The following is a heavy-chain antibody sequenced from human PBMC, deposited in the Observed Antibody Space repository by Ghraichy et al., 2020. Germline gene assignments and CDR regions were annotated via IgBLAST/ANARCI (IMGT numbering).Heavy chain of an antibody. J-gene: IGHJ2*01. CDR3: ARGSNYDFWIGYYNFGISPWYFDL. CDR1: DDSISRGGYF. CDR2: IYYSGTT. Sequence: SETLSLTCTVSDDSISRGGYFWSWIRQHPAKGLDWIGYIYYSGTTSYNPSLKGRTTISLDTSKSQFSLKLTSVTASDTAVYYCARGSNYDFWIGYYNFGISPWYFDLWGRGALVTVSS. V-gene: IGHV4-31*03. D-gene: IGHD3-3*01.